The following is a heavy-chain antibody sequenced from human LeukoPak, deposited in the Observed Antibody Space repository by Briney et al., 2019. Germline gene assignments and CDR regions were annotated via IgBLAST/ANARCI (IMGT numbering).Heavy chain of an antibody. Sequence: PGGSLRLSCAASGFTISHYPMHWVRQAPGEGLEYVSAISDNGRDTYYADSVKGRATISRDDSKNTVYLQMGSLTAEDMAVYYCARELYGGNDYWGQGTLVTVSS. CDR3: ARELYGGNDY. V-gene: IGHV3-64*02. J-gene: IGHJ4*02. CDR1: GFTISHYP. CDR2: ISDNGRDT. D-gene: IGHD4-23*01.